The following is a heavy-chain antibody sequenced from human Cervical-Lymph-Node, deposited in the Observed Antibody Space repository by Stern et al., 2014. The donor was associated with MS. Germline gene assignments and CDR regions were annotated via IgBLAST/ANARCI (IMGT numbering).Heavy chain of an antibody. V-gene: IGHV3-13*01. D-gene: IGHD5-24*01. CDR1: GFTFSSYD. J-gene: IGHJ2*01. CDR2: IGTAGDT. Sequence: EVQLVESGGGLVQPGGSLGLSWAASGFTFSSYDMHWVRQATGNGLEWVSAIGTAGDTYYPGSVKGRFTISRENAKNSLYLQMNSLRAGDTAVYYCARDRGDGLFDLWGRGTLVTVSS. CDR3: ARDRGDGLFDL.